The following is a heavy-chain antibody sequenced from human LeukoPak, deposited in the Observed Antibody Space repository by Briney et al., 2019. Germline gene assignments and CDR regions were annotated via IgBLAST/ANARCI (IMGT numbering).Heavy chain of an antibody. J-gene: IGHJ4*02. Sequence: PGGSLRLSCAASGFTFSSYEMNWVRQAPGKGLEWVSYISSSGSTIYYADSVKGRFIISRDYGKNSLYLQMNSLRVEDTAVYYCAKLAKYFYGSETFYFFEHWGQGTPVTASS. CDR2: ISSSGSTI. D-gene: IGHD3-10*01. CDR1: GFTFSSYE. CDR3: AKLAKYFYGSETFYFFEH. V-gene: IGHV3-48*03.